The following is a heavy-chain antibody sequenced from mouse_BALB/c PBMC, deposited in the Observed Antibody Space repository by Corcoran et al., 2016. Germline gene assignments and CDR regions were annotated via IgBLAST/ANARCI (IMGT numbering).Heavy chain of an antibody. D-gene: IGHD2-1*01. J-gene: IGHJ2*01. Sequence: EVQLQQSGAELVKPGASVKLSCTASGFNIKDIYMHWVKQRPEQGLEWIGRIDPANGNTKYDPKFQGKATITADTSSNTAYLQLSSLTSEDTAVYYCARSPYGNYYFDYWGQGTTLTVSS. CDR3: ARSPYGNYYFDY. CDR2: IDPANGNT. CDR1: GFNIKDIY. V-gene: IGHV14-3*02.